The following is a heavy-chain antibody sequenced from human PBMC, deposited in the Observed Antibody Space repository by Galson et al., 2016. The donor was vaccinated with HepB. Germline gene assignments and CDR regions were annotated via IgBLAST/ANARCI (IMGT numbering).Heavy chain of an antibody. D-gene: IGHD1-26*01. J-gene: IGHJ4*02. CDR1: GFTFSSYS. CDR3: AREVGATDYLDY. V-gene: IGHV3-21*01. Sequence: SLRLSCAASGFTFSSYSMNWVRQAPGKGLEWVSFISSSSNYMHYADSVKGRFTISRDNAKNSLYLQMNSLRVEDTAVYYCAREVGATDYLDYWGQGTLVTVSS. CDR2: ISSSSNYM.